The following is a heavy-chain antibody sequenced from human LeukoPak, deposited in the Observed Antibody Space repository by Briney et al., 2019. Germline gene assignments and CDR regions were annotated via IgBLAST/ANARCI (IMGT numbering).Heavy chain of an antibody. CDR3: ARDRDSSGYLFDY. J-gene: IGHJ4*02. CDR1: GGSISNGGYY. V-gene: IGHV4-31*03. Sequence: PSQTLCLTCTVSGGSISNGGYYRSWIRQHPGKGLEWIGYIYYSGSTYYNPSLKSRVTISVDTSKNQFSLKLSSVTAADTAVYYCARDRDSSGYLFDYWGQGTLVTVCS. CDR2: IYYSGST. D-gene: IGHD3-22*01.